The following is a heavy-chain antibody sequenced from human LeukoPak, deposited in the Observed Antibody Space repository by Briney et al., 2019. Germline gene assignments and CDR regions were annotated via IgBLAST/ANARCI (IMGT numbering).Heavy chain of an antibody. D-gene: IGHD3-16*01. CDR3: ARDGETYGFDY. CDR2: IYSGGGT. CDR1: GFTVSSNY. Sequence: GGSLRLSCAASGFTVSSNYMSWVRQAPGKGLEWVSVIYSGGGTYYADSVKGRFTISRDNSKNTLYLQMNSLRAEDTAVYYCARDGETYGFDYWGQGTLVTVSS. J-gene: IGHJ4*02. V-gene: IGHV3-66*01.